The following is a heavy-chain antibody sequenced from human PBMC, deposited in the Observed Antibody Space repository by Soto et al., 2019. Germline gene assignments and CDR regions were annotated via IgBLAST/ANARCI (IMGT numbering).Heavy chain of an antibody. Sequence: TLSLTCSVPGGAISSYYWSWVRQPAGKGLEWIGRVFSSGSTNYNASLKSRVTMSIDTSKNEVSLTLRSVTAADTAVYYCARVAFSYFGMDVWGPGTTVTVSS. D-gene: IGHD3-3*02. CDR1: GGAISSYY. V-gene: IGHV4-4*07. J-gene: IGHJ6*02. CDR3: ARVAFSYFGMDV. CDR2: VFSSGST.